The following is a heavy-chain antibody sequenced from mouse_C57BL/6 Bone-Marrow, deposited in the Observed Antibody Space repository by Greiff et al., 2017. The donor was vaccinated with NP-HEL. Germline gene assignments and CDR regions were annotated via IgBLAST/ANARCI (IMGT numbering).Heavy chain of an antibody. J-gene: IGHJ3*01. CDR3: TTASYYYGSSPFAY. CDR2: IDPENGDT. V-gene: IGHV14-4*01. D-gene: IGHD1-1*01. Sequence: VQLQQSGAELVRPGASVKLSCTASGFNIKDDYMHWVKQRPEQGLEWIGWIDPENGDTEYASKFQGKATITADTSSNTAYLQLSSLTSEDTAVYYCTTASYYYGSSPFAYWGQGTLVTVSA. CDR1: GFNIKDDY.